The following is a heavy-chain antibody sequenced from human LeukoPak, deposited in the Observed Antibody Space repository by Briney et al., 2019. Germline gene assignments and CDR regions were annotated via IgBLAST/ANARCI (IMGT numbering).Heavy chain of an antibody. J-gene: IGHJ4*02. V-gene: IGHV1-2*04. CDR3: ARDPYSNYFDY. CDR1: GYTFTGYY. Sequence: ASVKVSCKSSGYTFTGYYMHWVRQAPGQGLEWMGWINPNTGGINYAQKLQGWVTMTRDTSISAAYMELSRLRSDDTAVYYCARDPYSNYFDYWGQGTLVTVSS. CDR2: INPNTGGI. D-gene: IGHD5-18*01.